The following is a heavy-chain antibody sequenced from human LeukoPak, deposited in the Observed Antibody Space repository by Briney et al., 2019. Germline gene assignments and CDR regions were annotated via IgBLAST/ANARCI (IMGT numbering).Heavy chain of an antibody. CDR3: ARDRPYYYDSSGQPRGAFDI. V-gene: IGHV4-59*12. Sequence: SSETLSLTCTVSGGSISSYYWSWIRQPPGKGLEWIGNIYYSGSTYYNPSLKSRVTISVDTSKNQFSLKLSSVTAADTAVYYCARDRPYYYDSSGQPRGAFDIWGQGTMVTVSS. CDR1: GGSISSYY. J-gene: IGHJ3*02. CDR2: IYYSGST. D-gene: IGHD3-22*01.